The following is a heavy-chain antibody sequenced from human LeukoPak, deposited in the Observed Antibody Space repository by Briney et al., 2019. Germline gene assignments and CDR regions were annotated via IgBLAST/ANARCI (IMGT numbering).Heavy chain of an antibody. D-gene: IGHD1-26*01. CDR1: GFSFSSYS. J-gene: IGHJ3*02. CDR3: ARDLRDPSSPNDAFDI. Sequence: GGSLRLSCAASGFSFSSYSMNWVRQAPGKGLEWVSSISSSSSSIYYADSVKGRFTISRDNAKNSLYLQMNSLRAEDTAVYYCARDLRDPSSPNDAFDIWGQGTMVTVSS. V-gene: IGHV3-21*01. CDR2: ISSSSSSI.